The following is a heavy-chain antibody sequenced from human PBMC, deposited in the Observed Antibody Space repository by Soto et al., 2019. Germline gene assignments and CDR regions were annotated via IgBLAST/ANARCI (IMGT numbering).Heavy chain of an antibody. J-gene: IGHJ4*02. CDR3: AKDRVYYDSSGYYYFDY. V-gene: IGHV3-23*01. D-gene: IGHD3-22*01. CDR1: GFIFSSYA. CDR2: ISGSDGST. Sequence: SGGSLRLSCAASGFIFSSYAMSWVRQAPGKGLEWVSAISGSDGSTFYADSVKGRLTISRDDSKNTLYLQMNSLRAEDTAVYYCAKDRVYYDSSGYYYFDYWGQGTLVTVSS.